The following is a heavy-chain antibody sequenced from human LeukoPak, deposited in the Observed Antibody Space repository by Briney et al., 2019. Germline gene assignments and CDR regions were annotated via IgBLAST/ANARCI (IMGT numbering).Heavy chain of an antibody. CDR2: IGTAGDT. J-gene: IGHJ6*02. CDR1: GFTFSSYD. CDR3: TRARANYYDSLYYYYGMDV. V-gene: IGHV3-13*01. D-gene: IGHD3-22*01. Sequence: GGSLRLSCAASGFTFSSYDMHWVRQATGKGLEWVSAIGTAGDTYYPGSVKGRFTISRENAKNSLYLQMNSLRAGDTAVYYCTRARANYYDSLYYYYGMDVWGQGTTVTVSS.